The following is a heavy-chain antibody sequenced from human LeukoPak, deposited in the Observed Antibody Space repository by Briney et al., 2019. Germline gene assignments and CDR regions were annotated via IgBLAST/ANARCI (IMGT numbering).Heavy chain of an antibody. J-gene: IGHJ4*02. D-gene: IGHD2-21*02. CDR2: INPSGGST. CDR1: GYTFTSYY. CDR3: ASSIVVVTAILDN. Sequence: ASVKVSCKASGYTFTSYYMHWVRQAPGQGLEWMGIINPSGGSTSYAQKFQGRVTMTRDTSTSTVYMELSSLRSEDTAVYYCASSIVVVTAILDNWGQGTLVTVSS. V-gene: IGHV1-46*01.